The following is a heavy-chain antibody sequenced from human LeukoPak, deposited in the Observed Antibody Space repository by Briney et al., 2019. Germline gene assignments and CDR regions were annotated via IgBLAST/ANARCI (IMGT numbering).Heavy chain of an antibody. V-gene: IGHV3-43*01. CDR3: AIEYSSLNYFDY. CDR1: GFTFDDYT. D-gene: IGHD6-6*01. Sequence: GGSLRLSCAASGFTFDDYTMHWVRQAPEKGLEWVSLISWDGGSTYYADSVKGRFTISRDNSKNSLYLQMNSLRTEDTALYYCAIEYSSLNYFDYWGQGTLVTVSS. CDR2: ISWDGGST. J-gene: IGHJ4*02.